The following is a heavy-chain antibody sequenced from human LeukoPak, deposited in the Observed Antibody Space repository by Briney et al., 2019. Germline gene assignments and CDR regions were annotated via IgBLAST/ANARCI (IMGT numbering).Heavy chain of an antibody. D-gene: IGHD1-1*01. J-gene: IGHJ4*02. Sequence: GGSLRLSCAASGFTFASYAMSWVRQAPGKGLEWVSTITSGGSTYYADSVKGRFTISRDNSKNTLHVQMNSLRAEDTAVYYCAKLRTGTATNFDYWGQGTLVTVSS. CDR3: AKLRTGTATNFDY. V-gene: IGHV3-23*01. CDR2: ITSGGST. CDR1: GFTFASYA.